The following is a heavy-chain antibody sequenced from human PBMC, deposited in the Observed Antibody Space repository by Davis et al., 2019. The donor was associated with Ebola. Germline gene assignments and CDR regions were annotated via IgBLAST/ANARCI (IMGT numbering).Heavy chain of an antibody. CDR2: IFHGGTT. CDR3: ARDAFPGDYIRWFDS. V-gene: IGHV4-4*02. D-gene: IGHD4-17*01. CDR1: GDSISSSNW. Sequence: GSLRLSCAVSGDSISSSNWWRWVRQPPGKGLEWIGEIFHGGTTNYNPSLKSRVIMSVDKSKNQFSLKLTSVTAADTAVYYCARDAFPGDYIRWFDSWGQGTQVTVSS. J-gene: IGHJ5*01.